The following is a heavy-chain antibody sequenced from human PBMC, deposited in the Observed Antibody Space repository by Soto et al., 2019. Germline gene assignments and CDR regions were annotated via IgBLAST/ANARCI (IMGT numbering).Heavy chain of an antibody. D-gene: IGHD6-25*01. CDR2: IYYSGST. V-gene: IGHV4-59*08. CDR1: GFSISSYY. CDR3: ARHSYSTGPFDL. Sequence: SETLSLTCTVSGFSISSYYWSWIRQPPGKGLEWIGYIYYSGSTNYNPSLKSRVTISVDTSKNQFSLKLSSVTAADTAVYYCARHSYSTGPFDLWGRGTLVTVS. J-gene: IGHJ2*01.